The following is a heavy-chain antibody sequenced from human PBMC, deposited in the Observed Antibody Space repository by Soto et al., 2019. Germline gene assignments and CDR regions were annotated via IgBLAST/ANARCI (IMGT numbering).Heavy chain of an antibody. V-gene: IGHV1-8*01. CDR1: GYTFSDYD. D-gene: IGHD3-16*01. J-gene: IGHJ5*02. CDR2: MNPYSGNT. CDR3: ARGRFRRTWFDP. Sequence: QVQLVQSGAEVKKLGDSVKVSCKASGYTFSDYDINWVRQAAGQGLEWMGWMNPYSGNTGYAQKFKGRVTMTTDTSITTAYLELSSLTFEDTAIYYCARGRFRRTWFDPWGQGTLVTVSS.